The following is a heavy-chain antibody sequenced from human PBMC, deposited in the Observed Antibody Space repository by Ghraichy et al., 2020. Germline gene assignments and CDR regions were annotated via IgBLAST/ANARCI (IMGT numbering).Heavy chain of an antibody. CDR2: INHSGST. J-gene: IGHJ5*02. V-gene: IGHV4-34*01. CDR3: ARAGYSLDSRDP. Sequence: SETLSLTCAVYGGSFSGYYWSWIRQPPGKGLEWIGEINHSGSTNYNPSLKSRVTISVDTSKNQFSLKLSSVTAADTAVYYCARAGYSLDSRDPWGQGTLVTVSS. D-gene: IGHD5-18*01. CDR1: GGSFSGYY.